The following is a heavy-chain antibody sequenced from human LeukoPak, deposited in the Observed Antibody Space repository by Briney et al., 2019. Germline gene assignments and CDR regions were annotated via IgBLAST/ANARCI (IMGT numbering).Heavy chain of an antibody. V-gene: IGHV1-2*02. Sequence: ASVKVSCKASGYSFTDYYIHWVRQAPGQGLEWMGWINPNSGGPNYALKFQGRVTMTRDTSISTAYMELSRLISDDTAIYYCARGHYSFALDVWGHGATVTVSS. CDR3: ARGHYSFALDV. J-gene: IGHJ6*02. CDR1: GYSFTDYY. CDR2: INPNSGGP.